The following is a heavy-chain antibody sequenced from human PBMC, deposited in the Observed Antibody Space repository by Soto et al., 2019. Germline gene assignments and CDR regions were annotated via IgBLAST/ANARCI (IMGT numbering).Heavy chain of an antibody. CDR3: ARVRYNWNLWGPFDY. J-gene: IGHJ4*02. CDR2: IYSGGST. CDR1: GFTVSSNY. D-gene: IGHD1-20*01. V-gene: IGHV3-53*02. Sequence: EVQLVETGGGLIQPGGSLRLSCAASGFTVSSNYMSWVRQAPGKGLEWVSVIYSGGSTYYADSVKGRFTISRDNSKNTLYLQMNSLRAEDTAVYYWARVRYNWNLWGPFDYWGQGTLVTVSS.